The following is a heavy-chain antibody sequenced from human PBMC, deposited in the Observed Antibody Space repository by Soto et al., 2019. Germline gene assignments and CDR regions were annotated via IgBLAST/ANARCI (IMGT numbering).Heavy chain of an antibody. D-gene: IGHD3-9*01. V-gene: IGHV3-23*01. CDR2: ISASTGST. J-gene: IGHJ4*02. Sequence: EVQLLESGGGLVQPGGSLRLSCAGSGFPFSTYAMSWVRQAPGKGLEWVSGISASTGSTYYADSVTGRFTISRDNSKNTLYLQMNNLRAEDTAIYYCVKERDQDIFYLKYYFDYWGQGTLVTVTS. CDR1: GFPFSTYA. CDR3: VKERDQDIFYLKYYFDY.